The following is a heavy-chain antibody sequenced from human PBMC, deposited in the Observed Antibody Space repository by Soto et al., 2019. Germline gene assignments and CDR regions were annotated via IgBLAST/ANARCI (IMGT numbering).Heavy chain of an antibody. CDR2: ISYDGSNK. CDR1: GFTFSSYG. D-gene: IGHD2-15*01. V-gene: IGHV3-30*18. Sequence: GGSLRLSCAASGFTFSSYGMHWVRQAPGKGLEWVAVISYDGSNKYYADSVKGRFTISRDNSKNTLYLQMNSLRAEDTAVYYCAKDCSRISSGGSCYSGDAFDIWGQGTMVTVSS. J-gene: IGHJ3*02. CDR3: AKDCSRISSGGSCYSGDAFDI.